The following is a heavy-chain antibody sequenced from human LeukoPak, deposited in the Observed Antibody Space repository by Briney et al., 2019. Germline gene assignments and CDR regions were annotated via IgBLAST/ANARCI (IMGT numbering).Heavy chain of an antibody. D-gene: IGHD4-17*01. Sequence: GGSLRLSCAASGFTFSSYAMSWVRQTPGKGLEWVSAISGSGGSTYYADSVKGRFTISRDISKNAVYLQMNSLRAEDTAVYYCARDSYGDANFDSWGQGTLVTVSS. CDR2: ISGSGGST. CDR3: ARDSYGDANFDS. J-gene: IGHJ4*02. V-gene: IGHV3-23*01. CDR1: GFTFSSYA.